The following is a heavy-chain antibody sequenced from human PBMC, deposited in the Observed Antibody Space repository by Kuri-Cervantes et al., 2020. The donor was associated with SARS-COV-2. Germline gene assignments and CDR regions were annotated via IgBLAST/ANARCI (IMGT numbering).Heavy chain of an antibody. V-gene: IGHV3-9*01. CDR2: ISWNSGSI. J-gene: IGHJ4*02. Sequence: SLKIFCAASGFTFDDYAMHWVRQAPGKGLEWVSGISWNSGSIGYADSVKGRFTISRDNAKNSLYLQMNSLRAEDTALYYCAKAFYGGNRGGVDYWGQGTLVTVSS. D-gene: IGHD4-23*01. CDR3: AKAFYGGNRGGVDY. CDR1: GFTFDDYA.